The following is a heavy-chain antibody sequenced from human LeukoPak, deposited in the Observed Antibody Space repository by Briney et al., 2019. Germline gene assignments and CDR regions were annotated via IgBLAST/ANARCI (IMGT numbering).Heavy chain of an antibody. CDR2: INPNSGGA. D-gene: IGHD1/OR15-1a*01. Sequence: ASVKVSCKASGYTFTSYDINWVRQAPGQGLEWMGWINPNSGGANYARKSQGRVTMTRDTSISTAYMELSRLRSDDTAVYYCARDWVGTKDYWGQGTLVTVSS. V-gene: IGHV1-2*02. CDR3: ARDWVGTKDY. CDR1: GYTFTSYD. J-gene: IGHJ4*02.